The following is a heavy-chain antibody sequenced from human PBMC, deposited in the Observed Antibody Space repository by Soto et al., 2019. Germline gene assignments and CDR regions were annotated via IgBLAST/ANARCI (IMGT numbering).Heavy chain of an antibody. CDR1: GFTFNSYW. D-gene: IGHD3-3*01. CDR2: IKQDGSEK. J-gene: IGHJ4*02. CDR3: ASHRSDFWSGYYTGIGY. V-gene: IGHV3-7*01. Sequence: PGGSLRLSCAASGFTFNSYWMSWVRQAPGKGLEWVANIKQDGSEKYYVDSVKGRFTITRDNAKNSLHLQMNSLRAEDTAVYYCASHRSDFWSGYYTGIGYWGQGTLVTVSS.